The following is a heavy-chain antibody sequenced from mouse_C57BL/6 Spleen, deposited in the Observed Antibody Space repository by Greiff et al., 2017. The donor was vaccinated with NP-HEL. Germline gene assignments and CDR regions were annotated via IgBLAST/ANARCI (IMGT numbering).Heavy chain of an antibody. V-gene: IGHV1-64*01. CDR2: IHPNSGST. Sequence: QVQLKQPGAELVKPGASVKLSCKAFGYTFTSYRLHWVKQRPGQGLEWIGMIHPNSGSTNYNEKFKSKASLTVYKSSSTAYMQLSSRTSEDSAVYYCARRGDYDAMDYWGQGTSVTVSS. J-gene: IGHJ4*01. CDR3: ARRGDYDAMDY. CDR1: GYTFTSYR.